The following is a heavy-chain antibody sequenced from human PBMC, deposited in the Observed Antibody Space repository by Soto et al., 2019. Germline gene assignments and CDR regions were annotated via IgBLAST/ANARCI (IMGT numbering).Heavy chain of an antibody. Sequence: GGSLRLSCTASGIAFSNYAMSWVRQAPRKGLEWVSTISTSGGRPYYADSVKGRFTISRDNSKSTLYLQMNSLRAEDTAVYYCAKDPDRYDYVWGTYRYIDHWGQGTRVTVSS. V-gene: IGHV3-23*01. CDR1: GIAFSNYA. J-gene: IGHJ4*02. D-gene: IGHD3-16*02. CDR2: ISTSGGRP. CDR3: AKDPDRYDYVWGTYRYIDH.